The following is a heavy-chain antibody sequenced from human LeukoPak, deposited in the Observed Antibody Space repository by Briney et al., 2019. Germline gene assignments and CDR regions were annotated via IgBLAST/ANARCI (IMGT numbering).Heavy chain of an antibody. CDR2: IVTIGST. J-gene: IGHJ5*02. CDR1: GGSTNSYY. Sequence: SETLSLTCTVSGGSTNSYYWSWIRQPAGKGLEWIGRIVTIGSTNYNPLLKSRVTMSLDTSKNQFSLKLSSVTAADTAVYYCARQGGRDYAPKASCRFDPWGQGTLVTVSS. D-gene: IGHD3-16*01. CDR3: ARQGGRDYAPKASCRFDP. V-gene: IGHV4-4*07.